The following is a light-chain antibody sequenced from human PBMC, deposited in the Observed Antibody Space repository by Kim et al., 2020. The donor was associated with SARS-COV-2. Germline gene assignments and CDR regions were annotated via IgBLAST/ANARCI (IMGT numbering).Light chain of an antibody. J-gene: IGKJ1*01. V-gene: IGKV1-39*01. CDR1: QTISNY. Sequence: ASVGDRVTITCRASQTISNYLNWYQQKPGKGPKLLKHAASSLQSGVPSRFSGSGSGTDFTLTISSLQPEDFATYYCQQSYNTPWTFGQGTKVDIK. CDR3: QQSYNTPWT. CDR2: AAS.